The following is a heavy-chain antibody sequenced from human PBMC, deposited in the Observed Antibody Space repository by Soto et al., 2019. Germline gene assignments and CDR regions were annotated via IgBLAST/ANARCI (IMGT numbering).Heavy chain of an antibody. CDR2: ISYSGSS. J-gene: IGHJ4*02. Sequence: PSETLSLTCIVSGGSVSSNSNYWACIRQPPGKRLEWIGSISYSGSSSYSPSLKSRVIMSVDTSKNQFSLKLSSVTAADTAVYYCARLLASGDYDYWGQGTLVTVSS. CDR3: ARLLASGDYDY. V-gene: IGHV4-39*01. D-gene: IGHD4-17*01. CDR1: GGSVSSNSNY.